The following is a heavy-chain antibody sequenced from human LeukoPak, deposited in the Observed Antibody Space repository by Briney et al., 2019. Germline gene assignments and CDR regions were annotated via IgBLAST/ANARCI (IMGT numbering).Heavy chain of an antibody. V-gene: IGHV4-38-2*02. CDR2: IYESGST. J-gene: IGHJ4*02. CDR1: GYSISSGYY. D-gene: IGHD6-19*01. CDR3: ARDLRLSPYSGGWPLDY. Sequence: PSETLSLTCTVSGYSISSGYYWGWIRQPPGKGLEWIGSIYESGSTYYNPSLKSRVTISVDTSKNQFSLKLSSVTAADTAVYYCARDLRLSPYSGGWPLDYWGQGTLVTVSS.